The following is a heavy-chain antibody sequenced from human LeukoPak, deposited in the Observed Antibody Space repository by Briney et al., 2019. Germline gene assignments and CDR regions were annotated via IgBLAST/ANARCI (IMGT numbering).Heavy chain of an antibody. Sequence: PSETLSLTCSVSGGSIGTNYWSWIRQVPGKGLEWIGYTSYSGSSNYNPSLKSRVTISVGTSKTQFSLYLSAVTAADTAVYYCARSDTHHIHSSSWHFDYWGQGTLVTVSS. CDR1: GGSIGTNY. CDR3: ARSDTHHIHSSSWHFDY. V-gene: IGHV4-59*01. D-gene: IGHD6-13*01. J-gene: IGHJ4*02. CDR2: TSYSGSS.